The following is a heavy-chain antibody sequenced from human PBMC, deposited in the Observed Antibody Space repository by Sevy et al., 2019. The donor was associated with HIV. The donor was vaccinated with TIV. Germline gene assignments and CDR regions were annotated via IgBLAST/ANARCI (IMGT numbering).Heavy chain of an antibody. CDR3: AKGFCSGASCPRDYYYYGMDV. J-gene: IGHJ6*02. V-gene: IGHV3-23*01. CDR2: ISGSGRYT. D-gene: IGHD2-15*01. Sequence: GGSLRLSCAASGFTFSTYAMNWVRQAPGKGLEWVSSISGSGRYTYYADSVEGRFTISGDISKNTLYLQMNGLRADDTAVYYCAKGFCSGASCPRDYYYYGMDVWGQGTTVTVSS. CDR1: GFTFSTYA.